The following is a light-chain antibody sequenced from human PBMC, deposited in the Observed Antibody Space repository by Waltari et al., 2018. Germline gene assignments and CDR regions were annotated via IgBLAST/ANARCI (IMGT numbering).Light chain of an antibody. CDR3: QHYATSPEMYT. CDR2: AAS. CDR1: QSVSSRH. Sequence: LTPSPGTLSPSPGERATLSCRASQSVSSRHLAWYQHGPGQAPRLLIIAASTRATGIPDRFSGSGSGTDFTLTISRLEPEDFAVYYCQHYATSPEMYTFGQGTKLEIK. V-gene: IGKV3-20*01. J-gene: IGKJ2*01.